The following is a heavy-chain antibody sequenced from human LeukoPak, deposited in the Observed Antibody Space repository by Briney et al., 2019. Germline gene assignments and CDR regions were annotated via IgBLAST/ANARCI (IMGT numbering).Heavy chain of an antibody. CDR1: GFTFSSYS. CDR3: ARDDYSSSSGGDYYYGMDV. J-gene: IGHJ6*02. CDR2: ISSSSSTI. V-gene: IGHV3-48*01. D-gene: IGHD6-6*01. Sequence: GGSLRLSCAASGFTFSSYSMNWVRQAPGKGLEWVSYISSSSSTIYYADSVKGRFTISRDNAKNSLYLQMNSLRAEDTAVYYCARDDYSSSSGGDYYYGMDVWGQGTTVTVSS.